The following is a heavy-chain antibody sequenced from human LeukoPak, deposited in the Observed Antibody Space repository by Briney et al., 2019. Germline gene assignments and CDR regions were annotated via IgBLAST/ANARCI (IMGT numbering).Heavy chain of an antibody. D-gene: IGHD6-25*01. CDR1: GDSVSSNSAA. Sequence: SQTLPLTCAISGDSVSSNSAAWNWIRQSPSRGVEWLGRTYYRSRWYNDYAVSVKSRITINPDTSKNQFSLQLNSVTPEDTAVYYCAGDRYSSGWFDYWGQGTLVTVSS. V-gene: IGHV6-1*01. J-gene: IGHJ4*02. CDR3: AGDRYSSGWFDY. CDR2: TYYRSRWYN.